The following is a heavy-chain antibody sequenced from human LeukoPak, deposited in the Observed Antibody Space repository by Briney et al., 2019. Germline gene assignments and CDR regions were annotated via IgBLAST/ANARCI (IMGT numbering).Heavy chain of an antibody. D-gene: IGHD1-26*01. CDR3: VKDVGGSYAFDY. Sequence: GGSLRLSCSASGFTFSRYAMHWVRQAPGKGLECVSGINDNGGRTNYGDSVKGRFSISRDNSKNTLHLQMSTLRAEDTALYYCVKDVGGSYAFDYWGQGILVTVAS. V-gene: IGHV3-64D*09. CDR1: GFTFSRYA. CDR2: INDNGGRT. J-gene: IGHJ4*02.